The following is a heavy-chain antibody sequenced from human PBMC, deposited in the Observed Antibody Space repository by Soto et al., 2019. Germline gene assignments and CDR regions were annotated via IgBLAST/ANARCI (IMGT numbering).Heavy chain of an antibody. J-gene: IGHJ4*02. D-gene: IGHD5-18*01. Sequence: QVQLVQSGAEVKKPGASVKVSCKASGYTFTSYGISWVRQAPGQGLEWMGWISGYNGNTNYAQKLQGRVTMTTATSTSTGYMELRRLRSDDTAVYYCASSLLVGYGLEGESDWGQGTLVTVSS. V-gene: IGHV1-18*01. CDR2: ISGYNGNT. CDR1: GYTFTSYG. CDR3: ASSLLVGYGLEGESD.